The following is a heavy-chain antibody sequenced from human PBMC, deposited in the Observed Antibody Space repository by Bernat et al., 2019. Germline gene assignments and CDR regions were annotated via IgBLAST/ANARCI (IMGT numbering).Heavy chain of an antibody. V-gene: IGHV3-30*01. Sequence: LSCAASGFTFSSYAMHWVRQAPGKGLEWVAVISYDGSNKYYAGSVKGRFTISRDNSKNTLYLQMNSLRAEDTAVYYCAREQRGAVAGAVFSYFDYWGQGTLVTVSS. CDR3: AREQRGAVAGAVFSYFDY. J-gene: IGHJ4*02. CDR1: GFTFSSYA. CDR2: ISYDGSNK. D-gene: IGHD6-19*01.